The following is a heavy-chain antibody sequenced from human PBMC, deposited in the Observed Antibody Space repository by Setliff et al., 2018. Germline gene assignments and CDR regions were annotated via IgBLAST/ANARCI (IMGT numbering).Heavy chain of an antibody. CDR2: TQTSGTT. V-gene: IGHV4-61*09. J-gene: IGHJ6*03. CDR1: GGSISSGNYY. D-gene: IGHD2-8*01. CDR3: AREDGPNYYYYYMDI. Sequence: SETLSLTCTVSGGSISSGNYYWSWIRQPAGKGLEWIGHTQTSGTTNYNPSLKSRVTISVDTSKNQFSLKLSAVTAADTAVYFCAREDGPNYYYYYMDIWGKGTTVTVSS.